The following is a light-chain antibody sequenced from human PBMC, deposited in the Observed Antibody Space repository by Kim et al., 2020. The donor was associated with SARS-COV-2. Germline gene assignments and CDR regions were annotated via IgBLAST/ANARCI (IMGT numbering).Light chain of an antibody. J-gene: IGKJ2*03. V-gene: IGKV3-20*01. Sequence: SCTPGERASLSCRASQIVSSSYLVWYQQKPGQAPRLLIYGASTRATGIPDRFSGSGSGTDFTLTISSLEPEDFAVYYCQQYGSSPRFGQGTKLEI. CDR1: QIVSSSY. CDR2: GAS. CDR3: QQYGSSPR.